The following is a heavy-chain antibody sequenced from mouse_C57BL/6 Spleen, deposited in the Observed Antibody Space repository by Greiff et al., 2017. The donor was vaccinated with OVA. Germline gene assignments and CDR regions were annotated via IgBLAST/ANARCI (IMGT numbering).Heavy chain of an antibody. D-gene: IGHD1-1*01. Sequence: DVKLVESGPELVKPGASVKISCKASGYSFTGYYMNWVKQSPEKSLEWIGEINPSTGGTTYNQKFKAKATLTVDKSSSTAYMQLKSLTSEDSAVYYCARSDYGSSPGAMDYWGQGTSVTVSS. J-gene: IGHJ4*01. CDR2: INPSTGGT. CDR3: ARSDYGSSPGAMDY. V-gene: IGHV1-42*01. CDR1: GYSFTGYY.